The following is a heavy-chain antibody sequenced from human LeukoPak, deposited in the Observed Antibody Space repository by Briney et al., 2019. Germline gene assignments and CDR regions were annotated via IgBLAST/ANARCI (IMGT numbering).Heavy chain of an antibody. V-gene: IGHV3-21*01. Sequence: PGGSLRLSCAASGFTFSSYSMNWVRQAPGKGLEWVSSISSSSSYIYYADSVKGRCTISRDNAKNSLYLQMNSLRAEDTAVYYCARVSIAAAPYYMDVWGKGTTVTVSS. D-gene: IGHD6-13*01. CDR1: GFTFSSYS. CDR3: ARVSIAAAPYYMDV. J-gene: IGHJ6*03. CDR2: ISSSSSYI.